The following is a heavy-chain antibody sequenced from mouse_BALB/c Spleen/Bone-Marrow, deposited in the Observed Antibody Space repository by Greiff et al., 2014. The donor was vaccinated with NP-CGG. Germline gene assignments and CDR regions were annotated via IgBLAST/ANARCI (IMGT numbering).Heavy chain of an antibody. CDR1: GFTFSSYT. V-gene: IGHV5-12-2*01. CDR2: ISNGGGST. J-gene: IGHJ2*01. CDR3: ARGGYYFDY. Sequence: DVKLVESGGGLVQPGGSLKLSCAASGFTFSSYTMSWVRQTPEKRLEWVAYISNGGGSTYYPDTVKGRFTISRDNAKNTLYLQMSSLKSEDTAMYYCARGGYYFDYWGQGTTLTVFS.